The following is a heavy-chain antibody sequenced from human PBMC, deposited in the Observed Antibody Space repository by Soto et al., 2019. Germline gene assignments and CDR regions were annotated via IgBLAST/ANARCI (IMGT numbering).Heavy chain of an antibody. V-gene: IGHV1-69*13. D-gene: IGHD3-22*01. CDR2: IIPIFGTA. CDR3: ARQRYYDPDAFEI. CDR1: GGTFSSYA. J-gene: IGHJ3*02. Sequence: SVKVSCKASGGTFSSYAISWVRQAPGQGLEWMGGIIPIFGTANYAQKFQGRVTITADESTSTAYMELSSLRSEDTAVYYCARQRYYDPDAFEIWGQGTMVTVSS.